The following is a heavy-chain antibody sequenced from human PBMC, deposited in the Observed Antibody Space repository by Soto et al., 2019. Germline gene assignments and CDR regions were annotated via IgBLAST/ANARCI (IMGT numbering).Heavy chain of an antibody. V-gene: IGHV4-4*07. J-gene: IGHJ4*02. D-gene: IGHD2-8*01. CDR2: IYTSGST. Sequence: SETLSLTCTVSGGSISSYYWSWIRQPAGKGLEWIGRIYTSGSTNYNPSLKSRVTMSVDTYKNQFSLKLSSVTAADTAVYYCARDGVYCTNGVCSMMHFDYWGQGTLVTVSS. CDR3: ARDGVYCTNGVCSMMHFDY. CDR1: GGSISSYY.